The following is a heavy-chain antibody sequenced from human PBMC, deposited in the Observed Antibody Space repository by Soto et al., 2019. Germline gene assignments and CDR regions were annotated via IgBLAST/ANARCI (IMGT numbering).Heavy chain of an antibody. CDR2: INQDGSDK. Sequence: SLRLSCAASGFTFNTYWMAWVRRAPGKGLECVANINQDGSDKYYVDSVKGRFTISRDNTKNSLYLQMNSLRGEDTAVYYFCRGSGSFDSWGKGILDTVSS. CDR1: GFTFNTYW. V-gene: IGHV3-7*01. J-gene: IGHJ4*02. CDR3: CRGSGSFDS.